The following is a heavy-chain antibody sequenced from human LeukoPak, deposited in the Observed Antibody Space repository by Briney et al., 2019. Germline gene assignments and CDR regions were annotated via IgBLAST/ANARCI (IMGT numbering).Heavy chain of an antibody. CDR2: ITGSDDAT. CDR3: AKGPQLYSGYHPDY. D-gene: IGHD5-12*01. Sequence: GGSLRLSCAASGFTFSSAAMTWVRQAPGKGLEWVSTITGSDDATYYADSVKGRFTISRDFSRNTVGLQMDSLRTEDTAIYYCAKGPQLYSGYHPDYWGQGTLVTVSS. CDR1: GFTFSSAA. V-gene: IGHV3-23*01. J-gene: IGHJ4*02.